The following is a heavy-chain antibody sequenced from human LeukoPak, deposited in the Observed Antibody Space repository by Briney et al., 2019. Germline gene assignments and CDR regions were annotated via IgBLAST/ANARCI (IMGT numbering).Heavy chain of an antibody. Sequence: SGTLSLTCNVSGASIISTNWWNWVRQPPGKGLGEIGEIYQSGYTKYNPSLKSRFTISVDKSKNQFSLRLNSVTAADTAVYYCARYNYGYDALDFWGQGTMVTVSS. J-gene: IGHJ3*01. V-gene: IGHV4-4*02. D-gene: IGHD5-18*01. CDR1: GASIISTNW. CDR3: ARYNYGYDALDF. CDR2: IYQSGYT.